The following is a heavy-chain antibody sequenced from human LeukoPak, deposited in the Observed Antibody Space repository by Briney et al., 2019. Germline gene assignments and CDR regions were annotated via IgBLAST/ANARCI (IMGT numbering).Heavy chain of an antibody. CDR2: ICGSGGGT. CDR3: AKDRFSITSPYYFDY. V-gene: IGHV3-23*01. Sequence: GGSLRLSCAASGFTFSRYAMSWVRQAPGKGLEWVSAICGSGGGTYYAASVKGRFTISRDNAKKPLYLQMNRLRAEDTAVYYCAKDRFSITSPYYFDYWGQGTLVTVSS. CDR1: GFTFSRYA. D-gene: IGHD2-2*01. J-gene: IGHJ4*02.